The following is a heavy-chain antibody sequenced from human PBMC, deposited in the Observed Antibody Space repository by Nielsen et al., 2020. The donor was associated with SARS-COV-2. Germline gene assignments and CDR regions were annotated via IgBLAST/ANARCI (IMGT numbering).Heavy chain of an antibody. CDR3: AREGAGIAAS. D-gene: IGHD6-13*01. V-gene: IGHV3-30*04. CDR2: ISYDGSNK. Sequence: GGSLRLSCSASGFTFSSYAMHWVRQAPGKGLEWVAVISYDGSNKYYADSVKGRFTISRDNSKNTLYLQMNSLRAEDTAVYYCAREGAGIAASWGQGTLVTVSS. J-gene: IGHJ5*02. CDR1: GFTFSSYA.